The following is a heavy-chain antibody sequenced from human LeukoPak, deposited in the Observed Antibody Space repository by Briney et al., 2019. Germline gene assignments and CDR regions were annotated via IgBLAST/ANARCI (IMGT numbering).Heavy chain of an antibody. CDR2: ISSSGSTI. J-gene: IGHJ5*02. CDR3: ARSTYYYDKTWFDP. D-gene: IGHD3-22*01. CDR1: GFTFSSYA. Sequence: QPWGSLRLSCAASGFTFSSYAMSWVRQAPGKGLEWVSYISSSGSTIYYADSVKGRFTISRDNAKNSLYLQMNSLRAEDTAVYYCARSTYYYDKTWFDPWGQGTLVTVSS. V-gene: IGHV3-48*04.